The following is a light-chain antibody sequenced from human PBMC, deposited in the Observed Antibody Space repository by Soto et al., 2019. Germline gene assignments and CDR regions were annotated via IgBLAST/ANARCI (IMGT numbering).Light chain of an antibody. Sequence: EILLTQSPDSLSLSPGDRATLSCRASQSFSSTFFAWYQQKPAQAPRLLIYGASSRATGIPDRLSGSGSGTDFTLTISRLEPEDLAVYYCQQYASSVTFGQGTKVEIK. V-gene: IGKV3-20*01. CDR3: QQYASSVT. CDR2: GAS. J-gene: IGKJ1*01. CDR1: QSFSSTF.